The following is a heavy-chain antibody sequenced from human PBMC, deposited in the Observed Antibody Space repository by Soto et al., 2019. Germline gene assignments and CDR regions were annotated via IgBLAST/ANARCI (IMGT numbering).Heavy chain of an antibody. V-gene: IGHV3-23*01. D-gene: IGHD1-1*01. Sequence: EVQLLESGGGSVQPGGPLGLSGAASGFTFSSYAMHWFRRPPGKGLEWVSSISGSGGTAYYADSVKGRFSISRDSLVNTLYLQMNSLRAEDTAVYYCAKGRGQNWNFDYWGQGTLVTVSP. CDR1: GFTFSSYA. J-gene: IGHJ4*02. CDR3: AKGRGQNWNFDY. CDR2: ISGSGGTA.